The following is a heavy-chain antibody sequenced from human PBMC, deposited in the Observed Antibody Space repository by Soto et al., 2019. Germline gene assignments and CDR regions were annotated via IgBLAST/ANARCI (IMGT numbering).Heavy chain of an antibody. CDR3: ARDDTAMTFPFDY. J-gene: IGHJ4*02. V-gene: IGHV1-18*01. D-gene: IGHD5-18*01. CDR1: GYSFTSYG. CDR2: ISASNGNT. Sequence: ASVKVSCKASGYSFTSYGISWVRQAPGKGLEWMGWISASNGNTNYAQKFQGRVTLTTDTSTSTAYMELRSLRSDDTAVYYCARDDTAMTFPFDYRGLGILVTVSS.